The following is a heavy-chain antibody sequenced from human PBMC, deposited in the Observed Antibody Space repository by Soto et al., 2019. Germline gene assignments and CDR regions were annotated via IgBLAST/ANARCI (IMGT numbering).Heavy chain of an antibody. CDR2: ISRNGGST. D-gene: IGHD3-3*01. V-gene: IGHV3-64*01. CDR3: ARDTIFGVVLGMDV. Sequence: EVQLVESAGGLVQPGGSLSFACAASGFTFSSYAMRWVRQAPGKGLEYVSAISRNGGSTYYANSVKGRFTISRDNSKNTLYLQMGGLRAEDMAVYYCARDTIFGVVLGMDVWGKGTTVTVSS. J-gene: IGHJ6*03. CDR1: GFTFSSYA.